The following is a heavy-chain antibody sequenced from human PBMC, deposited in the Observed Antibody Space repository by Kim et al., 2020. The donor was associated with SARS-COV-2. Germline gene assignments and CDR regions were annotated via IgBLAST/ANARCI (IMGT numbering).Heavy chain of an antibody. CDR1: GGSISSSSYY. Sequence: SETLSLTCTVSGGSISSSSYYWGWIRQPPGKGLEWIGSIYYSGSTYYNPSLKSRVTISVDTSKNQFSLKLSSVTAADTAVYYCVRSLANYDILTGRFDYWGQGTLVTVSS. V-gene: IGHV4-39*01. D-gene: IGHD3-9*01. J-gene: IGHJ4*02. CDR3: VRSLANYDILTGRFDY. CDR2: IYYSGST.